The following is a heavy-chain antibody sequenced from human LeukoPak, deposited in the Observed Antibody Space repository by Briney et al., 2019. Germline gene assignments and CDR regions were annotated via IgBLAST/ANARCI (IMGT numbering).Heavy chain of an antibody. CDR1: GFTFSSYS. V-gene: IGHV3-21*01. J-gene: IGHJ4*02. CDR2: ISSSSSYI. CDR3: ARDSETGYYGFDY. Sequence: PGGSLRLSCAASGFTFSSYSMNWVRQAPGKGLEWVSSISSSSSYIYYADSVKGRFTISRDNAKNSLYLQMNSLRAEDTAVYYCARDSETGYYGFDYWGQGTLVTVSS. D-gene: IGHD3-9*01.